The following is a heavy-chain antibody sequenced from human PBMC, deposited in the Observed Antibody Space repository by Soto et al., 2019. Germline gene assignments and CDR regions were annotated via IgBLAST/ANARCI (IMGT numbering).Heavy chain of an antibody. CDR1: GYTFTSYY. D-gene: IGHD2-2*01. CDR3: AVGYCSSTSCRHTPYNWFEP. Sequence: ASVKVSCKASGYTFTSYYMHWVGQAPVQVLEWMVIINPSCGSTSYAQKFQGRVTMTRDTSTSTVYMELSRMRSEDTAVYYCAVGYCSSTSCRHTPYNWFEPWRKGTLVTVS. J-gene: IGHJ5*02. V-gene: IGHV1-46*01. CDR2: INPSCGST.